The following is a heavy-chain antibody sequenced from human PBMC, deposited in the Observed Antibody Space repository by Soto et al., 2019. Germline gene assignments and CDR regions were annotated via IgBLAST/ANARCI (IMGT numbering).Heavy chain of an antibody. CDR3: AKDSVAATPELFYFDY. J-gene: IGHJ4*02. D-gene: IGHD2-15*01. Sequence: GGSLRLSCAASGFTFSSYAMSWVRQAPGKGLEWVSAISGSGGSTYYADSVKGRFTISRDNSKNTLYLQMNSLRAEDTAVYYCAKDSVAATPELFYFDYWGQGTLVTVSS. CDR2: ISGSGGST. CDR1: GFTFSSYA. V-gene: IGHV3-23*01.